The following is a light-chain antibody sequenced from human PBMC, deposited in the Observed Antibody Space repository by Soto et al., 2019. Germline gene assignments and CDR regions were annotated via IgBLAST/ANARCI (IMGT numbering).Light chain of an antibody. J-gene: IGKJ5*01. Sequence: DIQMTQSPSSVSASVGERVTITCRASQDISYWLAWYQQQSGKAPKLLIYAASSLQRGVPSRFSGSGSGTHFTLTISNLQPEGFATYYCQQAHSFPITFGQGTRLEIK. CDR3: QQAHSFPIT. CDR1: QDISYW. V-gene: IGKV1-12*01. CDR2: AAS.